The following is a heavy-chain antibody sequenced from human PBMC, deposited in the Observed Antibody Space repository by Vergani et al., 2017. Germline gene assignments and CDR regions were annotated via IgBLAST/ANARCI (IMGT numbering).Heavy chain of an antibody. Sequence: QVQLQQWGAGLLKPSETLSLTCAVYGGSFSGYYWSWIRQPPGKGLEWIGEINHSGSTNYNPSLKSRVTISVDTFKNQFSLKLSSVTAADTAVYYCARGRDYGDYYYYGMDVWGQGTTVTVSS. CDR1: GGSFSGYY. D-gene: IGHD4-17*01. CDR2: INHSGST. CDR3: ARGRDYGDYYYYGMDV. J-gene: IGHJ6*02. V-gene: IGHV4-34*01.